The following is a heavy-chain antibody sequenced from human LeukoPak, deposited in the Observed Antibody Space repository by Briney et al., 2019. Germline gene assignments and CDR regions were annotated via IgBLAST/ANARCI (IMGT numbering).Heavy chain of an antibody. CDR2: IYYSGST. CDR3: ARKPLYYDILTGSLGGFDY. V-gene: IGHV4-38-2*02. CDR1: GYSISSGYY. D-gene: IGHD3-9*01. J-gene: IGHJ4*02. Sequence: SETLSLTCTVSGYSISSGYYWGWIRQPPGKGLEWIGSIYYSGSTYYNPSLKSRVTISVDTSKNQFSLKLSSVTAADTAVYYCARKPLYYDILTGSLGGFDYWGQGTLVTVSS.